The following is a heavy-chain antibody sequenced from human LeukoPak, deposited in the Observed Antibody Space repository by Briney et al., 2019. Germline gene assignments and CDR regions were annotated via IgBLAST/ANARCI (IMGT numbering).Heavy chain of an antibody. Sequence: PSETLSLTCGVSGGSITRTNWWSWVRQPPGQGLEWIGEVSLTGLTNYNPSLSSRVTISVDKSKNQFSLKLSSVTAADTAVYYCARDRYYDSSGYYRAFDIWGQGTMVTVSS. CDR1: GGSITRTNW. V-gene: IGHV4-4*02. J-gene: IGHJ3*02. CDR2: VSLTGLT. D-gene: IGHD3-22*01. CDR3: ARDRYYDSSGYYRAFDI.